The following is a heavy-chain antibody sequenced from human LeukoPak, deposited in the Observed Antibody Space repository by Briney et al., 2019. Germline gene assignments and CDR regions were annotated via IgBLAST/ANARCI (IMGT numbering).Heavy chain of an antibody. CDR3: ARARPVAGMLNGYFDY. V-gene: IGHV4-34*01. CDR1: GRSFSGYY. Sequence: SETLSLTCAVYGRSFSGYYWSWIRQPPGKGLEWIGEINHSGSTNYNPSLKSRVTISVDTSKNQFSLKLSSVTAADTAVYYCARARPVAGMLNGYFDYWGQGTLVTVSS. CDR2: INHSGST. J-gene: IGHJ4*02. D-gene: IGHD6-19*01.